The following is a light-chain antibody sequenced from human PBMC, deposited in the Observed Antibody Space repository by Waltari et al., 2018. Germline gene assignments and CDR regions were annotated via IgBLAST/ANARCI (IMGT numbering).Light chain of an antibody. CDR1: SPNIGSHL. V-gene: IGLV1-44*01. Sequence: QSVLTQPPSASGTPGQRVTISCSGSSPNIGSHLVHWYQQFPGKAPKRRIYRSEQRPSGVPDRFSGSKSGTSASLAINGLQSEDEAAYYCAAWDDSLHGHWVFGGGTKVTVL. CDR2: RSE. J-gene: IGLJ3*02. CDR3: AAWDDSLHGHWV.